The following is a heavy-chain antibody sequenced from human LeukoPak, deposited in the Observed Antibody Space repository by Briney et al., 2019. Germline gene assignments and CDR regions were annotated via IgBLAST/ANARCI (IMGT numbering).Heavy chain of an antibody. CDR2: IGTAGDT. D-gene: IGHD4-17*01. J-gene: IGHJ4*02. CDR1: GFTFSSYD. CDR3: ARAPWGFDYGDYYFDY. V-gene: IGHV3-13*01. Sequence: GGSLRLSCAASGFTFSSYDMHWVRQATGKGLEWVSAIGTAGDTYYPGSVKGRFTISRENAKNSLYLQMNSLRAGDTAVYYCARAPWGFDYGDYYFDYWGQGTLVTVSS.